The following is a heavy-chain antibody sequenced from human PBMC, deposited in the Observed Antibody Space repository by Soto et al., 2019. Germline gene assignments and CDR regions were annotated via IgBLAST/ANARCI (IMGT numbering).Heavy chain of an antibody. Sequence: PGGSLRLSCSASGFTFSIYAMHWVRQAPGKGLEYVSAITGDGFNTNYADSVKGRFTISRDNSKNTLFLQMSSLRADDTTVYYCVKQYSWSPDYWGQGTLVTVSS. CDR3: VKQYSWSPDY. J-gene: IGHJ4*02. D-gene: IGHD1-26*01. CDR1: GFTFSIYA. CDR2: ITGDGFNT. V-gene: IGHV3-64D*08.